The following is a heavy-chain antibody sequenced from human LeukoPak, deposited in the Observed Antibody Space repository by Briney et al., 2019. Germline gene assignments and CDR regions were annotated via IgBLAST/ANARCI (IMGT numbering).Heavy chain of an antibody. CDR2: INAGNGNT. V-gene: IGHV1-3*01. CDR1: GYTFTSYA. D-gene: IGHD3-16*02. J-gene: IGHJ4*02. CDR3: ARVMSYGYYFDY. Sequence: ASVKVSCKASGYTFTSYAMHWVRQAPGQRLEWMGWINAGNGNTKYSQKFQGRVTITRDTSASTAYMELSSLRSEDTAVYYCARVMSYGYYFDYWGQGTLVTVSS.